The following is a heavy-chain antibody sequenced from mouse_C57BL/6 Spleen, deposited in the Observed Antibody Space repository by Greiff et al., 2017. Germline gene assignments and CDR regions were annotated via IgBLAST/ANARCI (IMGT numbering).Heavy chain of an antibody. CDR2: IYPGDGDT. CDR3: ADDGYYNWYCDV. Sequence: QVQLQQSGPALVKPGASVKISCKASGYAFSSSWMNWVKQRPGKGLEWIGRIYPGDGDTNYNGKFKGKATLTADKSSSTAYMQLSSLTFEDSAVYYCADDGYYNWYCDVWGTGTTVTVSS. CDR1: GYAFSSSW. V-gene: IGHV1-82*01. J-gene: IGHJ1*03. D-gene: IGHD2-3*01.